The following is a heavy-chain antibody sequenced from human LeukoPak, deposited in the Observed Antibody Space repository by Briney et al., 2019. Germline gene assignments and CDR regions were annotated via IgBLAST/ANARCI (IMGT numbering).Heavy chain of an antibody. D-gene: IGHD2-2*01. CDR3: ARTTTSFDD. CDR2: VSYDGGT. V-gene: IGHV4-59*01. CDR1: GGSITSYY. J-gene: IGHJ4*02. Sequence: PSETLSLTCTVSGGSITSYYWSWIRQPPGKGLEWIGYVSYDGGTNYNPSLKSRVTISKDTSKKQFFLKLKSVTAADTAVYYCARTTTSFDDWGQGTLVIVSS.